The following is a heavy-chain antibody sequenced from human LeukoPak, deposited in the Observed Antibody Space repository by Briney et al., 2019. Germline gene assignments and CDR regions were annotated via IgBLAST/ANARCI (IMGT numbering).Heavy chain of an antibody. CDR1: GFTFSSYS. CDR3: ARDPYSGSYQI. J-gene: IGHJ4*02. CDR2: ISSSSSYI. Sequence: GGSLRLSCAASGFTFSSYSMNWVRQAPGKGLEWVPSISSSSSYIYYADSVKGRFTISRDNAKNSLYLQMNSLGAEDTAVYYCARDPYSGSYQIWGQGILVTVSS. D-gene: IGHD1-26*01. V-gene: IGHV3-21*01.